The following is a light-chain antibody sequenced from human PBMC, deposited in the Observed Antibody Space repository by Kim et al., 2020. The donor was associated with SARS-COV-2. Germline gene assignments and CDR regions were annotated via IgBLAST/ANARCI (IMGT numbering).Light chain of an antibody. CDR2: DAA. J-gene: IGKJ4*01. CDR1: HNVDIN. CDR3: QQRGTWPPALT. Sequence: PGNTPPLSGRASHNVDINLAWYQQTPGQPPRLLIYDAAIRAAGIPDRFSGSGSGTDFTLTIGSLAPEDFAVYYCQQRGTWPPALTFGGGTKVDIK. V-gene: IGKV3-11*01.